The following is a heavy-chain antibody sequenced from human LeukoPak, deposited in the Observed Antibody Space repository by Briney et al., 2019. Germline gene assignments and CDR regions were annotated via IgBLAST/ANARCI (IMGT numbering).Heavy chain of an antibody. D-gene: IGHD6-19*01. CDR2: ITSSGGST. J-gene: IGHJ4*02. CDR3: ARAPSITVLTFHY. CDR1: QFIFSTYA. Sequence: GGSLRLSCAASQFIFSTYAMSWVRQPPGKGLEWVSGITSSGGSTYYADSVRGRFTISRDNSKNTLSLQMNSLRSEDTAVYYCARAPSITVLTFHYWGQGTLVTVSS. V-gene: IGHV3-23*01.